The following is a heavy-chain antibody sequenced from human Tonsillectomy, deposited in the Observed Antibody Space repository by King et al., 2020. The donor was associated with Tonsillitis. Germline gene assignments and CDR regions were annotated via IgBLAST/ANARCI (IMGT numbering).Heavy chain of an antibody. Sequence: GQLVQSGGDLVEPGGSLRLSCVASGFTFTNTWINWVRQAPGKGLEWVGHIKSKASGGTTNSAAPVAGRFTISRDDSKNTVYLQMNSLKTEDIAIYYCVRDWYYSLDYWGQGTLVAVSS. CDR2: IKSKASGGTT. V-gene: IGHV3-15*07. D-gene: IGHD1-7*01. CDR3: VRDWYYSLDY. J-gene: IGHJ4*02. CDR1: GFTFTNTW.